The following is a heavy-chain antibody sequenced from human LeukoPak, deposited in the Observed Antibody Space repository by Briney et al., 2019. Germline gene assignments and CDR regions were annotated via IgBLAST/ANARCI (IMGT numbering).Heavy chain of an antibody. D-gene: IGHD5-24*01. CDR3: AKDITPADGYNSVVAGLDY. CDR1: GFTFDDYT. J-gene: IGHJ4*02. V-gene: IGHV3-43*01. Sequence: PGGSLRLSCAASGFTFDDYTMHWVRQAPGKGLEWVSLISWDGGSTYYADSVKGRFTISRDNSKNSLYLQMNSLRTEDTALYYCAKDITPADGYNSVVAGLDYWGQGTLVTVSS. CDR2: ISWDGGST.